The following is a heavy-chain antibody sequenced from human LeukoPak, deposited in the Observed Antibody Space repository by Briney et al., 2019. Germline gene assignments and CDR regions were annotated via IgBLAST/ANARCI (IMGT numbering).Heavy chain of an antibody. Sequence: GGSLRLSCAASRFTFSSYWMSWVRQAPGKGLEWVANIKQDGSEKYYVDSVKGRFTISRDNAKNSLYLQMNSLRAEDTAVYYCARDPSSTLRYSYYYMDVWGKGTTVTISS. CDR3: ARDPSSTLRYSYYYMDV. CDR2: IKQDGSEK. D-gene: IGHD3-9*01. J-gene: IGHJ6*03. V-gene: IGHV3-7*01. CDR1: RFTFSSYW.